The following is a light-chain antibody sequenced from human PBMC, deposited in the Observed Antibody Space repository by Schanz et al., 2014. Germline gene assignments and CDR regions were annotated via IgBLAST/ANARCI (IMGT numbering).Light chain of an antibody. J-gene: IGKJ4*01. CDR3: QQYNNWPLT. CDR2: GAS. V-gene: IGKV3-20*01. Sequence: EIMMTQSPATLSVSPGARATLSCRASQSVSSSYLAWYQQKPGQAPRLLIHGASSRATAIPDRFSGSGSGTDFTLTISRLEPEDFAVYYCQQYNNWPLTFGGGTKVEIK. CDR1: QSVSSSY.